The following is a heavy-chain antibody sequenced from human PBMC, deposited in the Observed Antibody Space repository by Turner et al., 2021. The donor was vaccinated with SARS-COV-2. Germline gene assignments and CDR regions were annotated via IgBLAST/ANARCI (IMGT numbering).Heavy chain of an antibody. CDR3: SRRGLAVAAT. CDR1: GGAISSNGYY. Sequence: QLQLQESRPGLVQPSETLSLSCTVFGGAISSNGYYWGWFRQPPGKGQEWIGSIYYGGSTYFNPTYKSRATISADMPKNQIYMRLTSLTAADTAVYSCSRRGLAVAATWGQGTLVTVSS. J-gene: IGHJ5*02. V-gene: IGHV4-39*01. CDR2: IYYGGST. D-gene: IGHD6-19*01.